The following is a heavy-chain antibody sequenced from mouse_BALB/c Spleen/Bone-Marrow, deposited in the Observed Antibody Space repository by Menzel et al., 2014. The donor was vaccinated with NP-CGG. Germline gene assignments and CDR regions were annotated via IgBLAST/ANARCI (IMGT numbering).Heavy chain of an antibody. J-gene: IGHJ4*01. CDR1: GYTFTNYW. V-gene: IGHV1-7*01. D-gene: IGHD2-12*01. CDR3: TRDSYEAMDY. CDR2: INPSTGYT. Sequence: VQLQQSGADLAKPGASMKMSCKASGYTFTNYWMHWVKQRPGQGLEWIGNINPSTGYTEYNQKFRDKATLTADKSSSTAYMQLSSLTSEDSAVYYCTRDSYEAMDYWGQGTSVTVSS.